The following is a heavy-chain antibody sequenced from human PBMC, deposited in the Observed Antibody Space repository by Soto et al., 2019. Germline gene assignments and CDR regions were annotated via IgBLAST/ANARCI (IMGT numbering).Heavy chain of an antibody. J-gene: IGHJ4*02. Sequence: QVQLVESGGGVVQPGRSLRLSCAASGFTFSSYAMHWVRQAPGKGLEWVAVISYDGSNKYYAGSVKGRFTISRDNSKNTLYLQMNSLRAEDTAVYYCARVWFGELFLDYWGQGTLVTVSS. D-gene: IGHD3-10*01. CDR1: GFTFSSYA. CDR3: ARVWFGELFLDY. V-gene: IGHV3-30-3*01. CDR2: ISYDGSNK.